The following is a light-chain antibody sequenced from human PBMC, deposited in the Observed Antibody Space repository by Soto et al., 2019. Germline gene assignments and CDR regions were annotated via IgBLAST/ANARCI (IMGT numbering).Light chain of an antibody. J-gene: IGLJ2*01. V-gene: IGLV2-14*01. CDR1: SSDVGGYNY. Sequence: QSVLTQPASASGSPGQSITISCTGTSSDVGGYNYVSWYQQHPGKAPKLMIYDVSNRPSGVSNRFSGSKSGNTASLTISGLQAEDEADYYCSSYTSSSTLVVFGGGTQLTVL. CDR3: SSYTSSSTLVV. CDR2: DVS.